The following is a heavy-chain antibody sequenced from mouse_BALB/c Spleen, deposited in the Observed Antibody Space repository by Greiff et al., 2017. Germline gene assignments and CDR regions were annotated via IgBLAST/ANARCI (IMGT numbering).Heavy chain of an antibody. D-gene: IGHD1-1*01. CDR1: GYTFTDYN. J-gene: IGHJ3*01. V-gene: IGHV1S29*02. CDR3: ARPRDFSYYGSMDY. CDR2: IYPYNGGT. Sequence: EVQVVESGPELVKPGASVKISCKASGYTFTDYNMHWVKQSHGKSLEWIGYIYPYNGGTGYNQKFKSKATLTVDNSSSTTYMELRSLTSEDSAVYYCARPRDFSYYGSMDYWGQGTLVTVSA.